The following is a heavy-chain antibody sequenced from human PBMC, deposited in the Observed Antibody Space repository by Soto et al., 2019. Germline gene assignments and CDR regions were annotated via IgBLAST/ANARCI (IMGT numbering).Heavy chain of an antibody. CDR2: IAYDGSKT. CDR3: ARWVGGSMFDNSGKYDS. J-gene: IGHJ5*01. D-gene: IGHD3-22*01. CDR1: GFTFSSNG. V-gene: IGHV3-30*03. Sequence: QVQLVESGGGVVQPGRSLRLTCAASGFTFSSNGMHWVRQPPGKGLEWVALIAYDGSKTYYGDSVRGRFTISRDNSENTLFLQMNSLRAEDTAVYYCARWVGGSMFDNSGKYDSWGQGTLVIVSS.